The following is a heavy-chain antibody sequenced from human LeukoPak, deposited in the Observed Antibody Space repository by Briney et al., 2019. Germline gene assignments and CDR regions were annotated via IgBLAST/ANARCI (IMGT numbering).Heavy chain of an antibody. CDR1: GGSFSGYY. Sequence: SETLSLTCAVYGGSFSGYYWSWIRQPPGKGLEWIGEINHSGSTNYNPSLKSRVTISVDTSKNQFSLKLSSVTAADMAVYYCARGTTAFGRHFDYWGQGTLVTVSS. V-gene: IGHV4-34*01. CDR3: ARGTTAFGRHFDY. D-gene: IGHD4-11*01. J-gene: IGHJ4*02. CDR2: INHSGST.